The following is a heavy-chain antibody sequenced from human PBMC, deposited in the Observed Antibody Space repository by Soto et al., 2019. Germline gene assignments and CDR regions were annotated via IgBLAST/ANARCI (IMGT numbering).Heavy chain of an antibody. CDR1: GFSFRSYG. CDR3: AKDHSNSGDYYYGMDV. V-gene: IGHV3-30*18. Sequence: PGGSLRLSCVASGFSFRSYGTHWGRQAPGKGLEWVAVISYDGSHKYYADSVKGRFTISRDNSKNTLYVQMNSLRAEDTAMYYCAKDHSNSGDYYYGMDVWGQGTTVTVSS. J-gene: IGHJ6*02. D-gene: IGHD6-13*01. CDR2: ISYDGSHK.